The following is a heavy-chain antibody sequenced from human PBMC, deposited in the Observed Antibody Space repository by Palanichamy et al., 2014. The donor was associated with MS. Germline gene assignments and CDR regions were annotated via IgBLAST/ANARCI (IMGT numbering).Heavy chain of an antibody. Sequence: QVQLVQSGAEVKKPGASVKVSCKASGHTFGTYGITWARQAPGQGLEWMGWISDYNANAKYAQRLQGRVTMTTDTSTSTAYMELRSLRSDDTAVYYCARRGALTGESRYFDLWGRGTLVIVSS. D-gene: IGHD7-27*01. J-gene: IGHJ2*01. CDR3: ARRGALTGESRYFDL. CDR1: GHTFGTYG. CDR2: ISDYNANA. V-gene: IGHV1-18*01.